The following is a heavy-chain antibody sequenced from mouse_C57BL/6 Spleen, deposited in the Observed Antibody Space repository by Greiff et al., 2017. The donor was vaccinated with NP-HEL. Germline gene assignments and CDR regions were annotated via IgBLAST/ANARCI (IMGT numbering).Heavy chain of an antibody. J-gene: IGHJ2*01. CDR3: AREGDGKGYFDY. CDR2: IYPRSGNT. Sequence: QVQLQQSGAELARPGASVKLSCKASGYTFTSYGISWVKQRTGQGLEWIGEIYPRSGNTYYNEKFKGKATLTADKSSSTAYMELRSLTSEDSAVYFCAREGDGKGYFDYWGQGTTLTVSS. CDR1: GYTFTSYG. D-gene: IGHD2-1*01. V-gene: IGHV1-81*01.